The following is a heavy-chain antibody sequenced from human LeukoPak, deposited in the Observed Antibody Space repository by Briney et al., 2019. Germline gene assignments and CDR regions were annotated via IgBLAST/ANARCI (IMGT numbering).Heavy chain of an antibody. CDR2: INPNGGGT. Sequence: ASVKVSCKASGYTFTGYYMHWVRQAPGQGLEWMGWINPNGGGTNYAQKFQGRVTMTRDTSISTAYMELSRLRSDDTAVYYCARTLVVPAANDAFDIWGQGTMVTVSS. D-gene: IGHD2-2*01. CDR3: ARTLVVPAANDAFDI. J-gene: IGHJ3*02. CDR1: GYTFTGYY. V-gene: IGHV1-2*02.